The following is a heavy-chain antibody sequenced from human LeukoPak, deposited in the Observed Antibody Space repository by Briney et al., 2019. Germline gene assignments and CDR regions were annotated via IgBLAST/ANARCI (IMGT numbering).Heavy chain of an antibody. CDR2: ISGSGGST. Sequence: GGSLRLSCAASGFTFSSYAMSWVRQAPGRGLEWVSAISGSGGSTYYADSVKGRFTISRDNSKNTLYLQMNSLRAEDTAVYYCAKNGGSYYGYFDYWGQGTLVTVSS. D-gene: IGHD1-26*01. J-gene: IGHJ4*02. CDR1: GFTFSSYA. CDR3: AKNGGSYYGYFDY. V-gene: IGHV3-23*01.